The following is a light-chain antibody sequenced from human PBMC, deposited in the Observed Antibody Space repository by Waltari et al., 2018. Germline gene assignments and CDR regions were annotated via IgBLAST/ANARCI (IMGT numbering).Light chain of an antibody. CDR3: QVWDTNSDEAI. J-gene: IGLJ2*01. CDR2: EDS. V-gene: IGLV3-21*02. Sequence: SSVLTQPPSVSVAPGQTARITCGGDNLGSKSVHWYQKMPGQPPVVVVSEDSDRPSGIPERFSGSNSANTATLTISRVEVGDEADYFCQVWDTNSDEAIFGGGTKLNVL. CDR1: NLGSKS.